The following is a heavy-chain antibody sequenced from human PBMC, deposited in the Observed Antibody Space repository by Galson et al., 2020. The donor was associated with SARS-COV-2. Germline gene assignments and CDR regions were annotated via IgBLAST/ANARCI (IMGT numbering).Heavy chain of an antibody. D-gene: IGHD4-17*01. Sequence: GESLKISCAASGFTFSDSTIHWVRQASGKGLEWVGRIESKANTYATVYAASVKGRFTISRDDSRHTAFLQMSSLQTEDTAVYFCTRVPPYARGFWDSVEIWGRGTMVTFS. CDR3: TRVPPYARGFWDSVEI. CDR2: IESKANTYAT. V-gene: IGHV3-73*01. CDR1: GFTFSDST. J-gene: IGHJ3*02.